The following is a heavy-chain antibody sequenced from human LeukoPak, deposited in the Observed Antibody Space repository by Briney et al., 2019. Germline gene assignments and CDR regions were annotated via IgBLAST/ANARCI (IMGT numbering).Heavy chain of an antibody. J-gene: IGHJ3*02. V-gene: IGHV4-59*01. CDR3: ARENQGDAFDI. CDR1: GGSISSYY. CDR2: IYYSGST. Sequence: SGTLSLTCTVSGGSISSYYWSWIRQPPGKGLEWIGYIYYSGSTNYNPSLKSRVTISVDTSKNQFSLKLSSVTAADTAVYYCARENQGDAFDIWGQGTMVTVSS.